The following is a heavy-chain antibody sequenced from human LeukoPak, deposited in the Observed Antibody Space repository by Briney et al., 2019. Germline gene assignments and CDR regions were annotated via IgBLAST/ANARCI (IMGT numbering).Heavy chain of an antibody. CDR2: IRSSSSSI. CDR1: GSIFNSYT. V-gene: IGHV3-21*01. J-gene: IGHJ6*02. Sequence: GGSLRLSCAASGSIFNSYTMNWVRQPPGKGLEWVSAIRSSSSSIYYADSVKGRFTISRDNAQNSVFLQMNSLRAEDTAVYYCTRDGQYYGMDVWGQGTTVTVSS. CDR3: TRDGQYYGMDV.